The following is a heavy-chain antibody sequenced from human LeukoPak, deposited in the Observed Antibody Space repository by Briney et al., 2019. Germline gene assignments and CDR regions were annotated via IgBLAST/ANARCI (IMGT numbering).Heavy chain of an antibody. J-gene: IGHJ3*01. CDR1: GDIFSNNNAA. Sequence: PSQTLSLTCALSGDIFSNNNAAWNWIRQSPSRGLEWLGRTYYRSTFYHDYARSVQSRVTINPDTSKNQFSLQLNSVSPEATAVYYCASGWALNVWGEGTVVTVSS. CDR3: ASGWALNV. CDR2: TYYRSTFYH. V-gene: IGHV6-1*01. D-gene: IGHD2-15*01.